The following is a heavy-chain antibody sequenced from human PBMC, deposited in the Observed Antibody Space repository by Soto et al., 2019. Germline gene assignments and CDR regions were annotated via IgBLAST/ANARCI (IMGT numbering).Heavy chain of an antibody. J-gene: IGHJ4*02. CDR2: ISPYNGNT. CDR1: GYTFRNYG. V-gene: IGHV1-18*01. CDR3: ARDLVAGSDFWRAYNGGYFDY. D-gene: IGHD3-3*01. Sequence: QVQLVQSGAEVKRPGASVKVSCKASGYTFRNYGITWVRQAPGPGIGWMAWISPYNGNTNYAQDLQGRVTMTTDTSTSTAYMELRSLTSEDTAMYYCARDLVAGSDFWRAYNGGYFDYWGQGTLVTVSS.